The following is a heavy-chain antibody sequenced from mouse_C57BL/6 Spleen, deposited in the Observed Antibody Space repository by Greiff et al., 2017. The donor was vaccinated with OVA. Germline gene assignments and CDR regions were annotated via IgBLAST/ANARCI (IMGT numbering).Heavy chain of an antibody. J-gene: IGHJ4*01. D-gene: IGHD2-13*01. CDR1: GYSINSGYY. V-gene: IGHV3-6*01. CDR2: ISYDGSN. Sequence: EVKLMESGPGLVKPSQSLSLTCSVTGYSINSGYYWNWNRQFPGNQLVWMGYISYDGSNNYNPSLKNRISITRDTSKNQLFLKLNSETTENTATYYYARETRTDAMDYWGQGTSVTVSS. CDR3: ARETRTDAMDY.